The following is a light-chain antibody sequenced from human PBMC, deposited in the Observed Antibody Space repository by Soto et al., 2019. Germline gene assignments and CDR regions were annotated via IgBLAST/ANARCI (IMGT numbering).Light chain of an antibody. J-gene: IGKJ3*01. V-gene: IGKV1-33*01. CDR3: QHYDNLLFT. CDR2: DAS. CDR1: HAITNY. Sequence: DIQMTQSPSSLSASVRDRVTITCQASHAITNYLNWYQQKPGKAPKLLIYDASTLETGVPSRFSGSGSGTDFTFTISSLQPEDVATYYCQHYDNLLFTFGPGTKVNIK.